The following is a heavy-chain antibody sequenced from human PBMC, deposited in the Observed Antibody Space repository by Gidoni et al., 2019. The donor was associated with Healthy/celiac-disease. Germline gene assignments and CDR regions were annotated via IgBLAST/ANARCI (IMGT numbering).Heavy chain of an antibody. V-gene: IGHV1-69*08. CDR3: ARDSPFPSTDDAFDI. J-gene: IGHJ3*02. CDR2: IIPILGIA. Sequence: QVQLVQSGAEVKKPGSSVKVSCKASGGTFSSYTISWVRPAPGQGLAWRGRIIPILGIANDAQKFQGRVTITADKSTSTAYMELSSLRSEDTAVYYCARDSPFPSTDDAFDIWGQGTMVTVSS. CDR1: GGTFSSYT. D-gene: IGHD2-21*02.